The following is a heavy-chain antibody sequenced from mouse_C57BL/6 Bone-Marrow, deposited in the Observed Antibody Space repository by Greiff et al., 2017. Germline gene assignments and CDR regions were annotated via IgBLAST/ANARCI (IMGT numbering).Heavy chain of an antibody. CDR3: ARSVHYGSSYYAMDY. CDR2: IYPGGGYT. V-gene: IGHV1-63*01. CDR1: GYTFTNYW. D-gene: IGHD1-1*01. J-gene: IGHJ4*01. Sequence: VQLQQSGAELVRPGTSVKMSCKASGYTFTNYWIGWAKQRPGHGLEWIGDIYPGGGYTNYNEKFKGKATLTADKSSSTAYMQFSSLTSEDSAIYYSARSVHYGSSYYAMDYWGQGTSVTVSS.